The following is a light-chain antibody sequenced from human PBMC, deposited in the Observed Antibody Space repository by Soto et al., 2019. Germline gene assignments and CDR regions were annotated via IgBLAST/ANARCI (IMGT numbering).Light chain of an antibody. CDR3: QQYYSTWT. CDR1: QSVYYRPNNKNY. Sequence: DIVMTQSPDSLSVSLGERATISCKSSQSVYYRPNNKNYLAWYQQKPRQPPKLLIYLASTRESGVPDRFSGSGSGTDFTLTISSLQADDVAVSYCQQYYSTWTFGQGTKVEIK. CDR2: LAS. V-gene: IGKV4-1*01. J-gene: IGKJ1*01.